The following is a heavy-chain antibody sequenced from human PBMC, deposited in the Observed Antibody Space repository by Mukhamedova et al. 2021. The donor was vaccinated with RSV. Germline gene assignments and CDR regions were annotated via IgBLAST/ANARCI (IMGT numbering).Heavy chain of an antibody. CDR3: ARTVSGYTYGFDY. V-gene: IGHV2-70*01. CDR2: DDDK. D-gene: IGHD5-18*01. J-gene: IGHJ4*02. Sequence: DDDKYYSTSLKTRLTISKDTSKNQVVLTMTNMDPVDTATYYCARTVSGYTYGFDYWGPGALVTVSS.